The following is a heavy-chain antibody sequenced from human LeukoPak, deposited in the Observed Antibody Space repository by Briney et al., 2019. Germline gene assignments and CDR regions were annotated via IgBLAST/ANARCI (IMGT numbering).Heavy chain of an antibody. CDR1: GGTFSSYT. J-gene: IGHJ6*03. CDR3: ARDGGYGYVWGSYRPFYYYYMDV. D-gene: IGHD3-16*02. V-gene: IGHV1-69*13. CDR2: IIPIFGTA. Sequence: SVKVSCKASGGTFSSYTITWVRQAPGQGLEWMGGIIPIFGTANYAQKFQGRVTITADESTNTAYMELSSLRSEDTAVYYCARDGGYGYVWGSYRPFYYYYMDVWGKGTTVTVSS.